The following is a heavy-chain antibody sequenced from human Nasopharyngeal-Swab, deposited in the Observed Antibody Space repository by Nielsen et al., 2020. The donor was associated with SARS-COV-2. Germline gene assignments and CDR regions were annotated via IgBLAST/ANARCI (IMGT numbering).Heavy chain of an antibody. Sequence: WVRQAPGQGLEWMGGIIPNSGGTNYAQKFQGRVTMTRDTSISTAYMELSRLRSDDTAVYYCARWNIAAAGTSSWFDPWGQGTLVTVSS. CDR2: IIPNSGGT. V-gene: IGHV1-2*02. D-gene: IGHD6-13*01. J-gene: IGHJ5*02. CDR3: ARWNIAAAGTSSWFDP.